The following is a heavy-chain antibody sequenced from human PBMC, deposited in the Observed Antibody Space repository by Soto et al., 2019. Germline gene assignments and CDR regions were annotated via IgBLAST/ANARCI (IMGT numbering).Heavy chain of an antibody. CDR1: GGTFSSYA. Sequence: ASVKVSCKASGGTFSSYAISWVRQAPGQGLEWMGGVIPIFGTANYAQKFQGRVTITADESTSTAYMELSSLRSEDTAVYYCASSSDSSGYYPPYYGMDVWGQGTTVTVSS. J-gene: IGHJ6*02. CDR3: ASSSDSSGYYPPYYGMDV. CDR2: VIPIFGTA. V-gene: IGHV1-69*13. D-gene: IGHD3-22*01.